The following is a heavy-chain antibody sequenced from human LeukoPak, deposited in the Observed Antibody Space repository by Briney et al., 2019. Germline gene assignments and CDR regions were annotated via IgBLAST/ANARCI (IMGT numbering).Heavy chain of an antibody. CDR3: ARSLTYYDILTGYYPYYMDV. CDR2: IYYSGST. V-gene: IGHV4-61*01. J-gene: IGHJ6*03. D-gene: IGHD3-9*01. CDR1: GGSISSSSYY. Sequence: SETLSLTCTVSGGSISSSSYYWSWIRQPPGKGLEWIGYIYYSGSTNYNPSLKSRVTISVDTSKNQFSLKLSSVTAADTAVYYCARSLTYYDILTGYYPYYMDVWGKGTTVTVSS.